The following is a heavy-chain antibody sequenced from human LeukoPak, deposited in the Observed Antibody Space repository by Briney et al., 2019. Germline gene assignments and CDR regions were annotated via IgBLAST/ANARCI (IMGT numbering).Heavy chain of an antibody. CDR3: ARDLGYDWVFGY. CDR1: GGSISSGDYY. V-gene: IGHV4-30-4*01. J-gene: IGHJ4*02. Sequence: SETLSLTCTLSGGSISSGDYYWSWIRQPPGKGLEWIGYIYYSGSTYYNPSLKSRVTISVDTSKNQFSLKLSSVTAADTAVYYCARDLGYDWVFGYWGQGTLVTVSS. D-gene: IGHD5-12*01. CDR2: IYYSGST.